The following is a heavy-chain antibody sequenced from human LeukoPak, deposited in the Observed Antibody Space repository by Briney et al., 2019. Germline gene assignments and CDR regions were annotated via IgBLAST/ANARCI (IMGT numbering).Heavy chain of an antibody. CDR3: ATVPTVATPSAY. J-gene: IGHJ4*02. CDR1: GGSISSSSYY. Sequence: KPSETLSLTCTVSGGSISSSSYYWGWLRQPPGKGLEWIGSIYYSGSTYYNPSLKSRVTISVDTSKNQFSLKLSSVTAADTAVYYCATVPTVATPSAYWGQGTLVTVSS. D-gene: IGHD4-17*01. CDR2: IYYSGST. V-gene: IGHV4-39*07.